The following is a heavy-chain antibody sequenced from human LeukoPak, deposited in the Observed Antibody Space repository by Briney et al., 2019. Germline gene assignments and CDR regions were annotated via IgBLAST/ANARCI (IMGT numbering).Heavy chain of an antibody. CDR1: GFTFANYG. CDR2: ISGSGTYT. J-gene: IGHJ4*02. CDR3: ARDLGYCTNGVCHTRFDY. V-gene: IGHV3-23*01. Sequence: GGSLRLSCAASGFTFANYGMTWVRQAPGKGPEWVSAISGSGTYTHYADSVKGRFTISRDNFKNTLHLQMNSLRAEDTAVYYCARDLGYCTNGVCHTRFDYWGQGTLVAVSS. D-gene: IGHD2-8*01.